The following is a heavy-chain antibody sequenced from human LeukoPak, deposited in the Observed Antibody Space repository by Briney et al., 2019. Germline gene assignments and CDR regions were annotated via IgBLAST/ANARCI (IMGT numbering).Heavy chain of an antibody. V-gene: IGHV3-21*01. CDR3: ARDFTTVTTHWFDP. Sequence: GGSLRLSFAASGFTFSSYSMNWVRQAPGKGLEWVSSISSSSSYIYYADSVKGRFTISRDNAKNSLYLQMNSLRAEDTAVYYCARDFTTVTTHWFDPWGQGTLVTVSS. J-gene: IGHJ5*02. CDR1: GFTFSSYS. D-gene: IGHD4-17*01. CDR2: ISSSSSYI.